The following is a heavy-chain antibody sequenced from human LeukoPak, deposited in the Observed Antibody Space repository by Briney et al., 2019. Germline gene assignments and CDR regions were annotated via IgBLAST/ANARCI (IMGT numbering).Heavy chain of an antibody. CDR2: ISGSGGNT. D-gene: IGHD2-8*02. J-gene: IGHJ5*02. CDR1: GFTFSNYA. Sequence: GGSLRLSCAASGFTFSNYAMTWVRQAPGKGLEWVSGISGSGGNTYYADSVKGRFTISRDNSKKTLHLQMNSLRAEDTAVYYCAKGGRDTGGNWFDPWGQGTLVTVSS. CDR3: AKGGRDTGGNWFDP. V-gene: IGHV3-23*01.